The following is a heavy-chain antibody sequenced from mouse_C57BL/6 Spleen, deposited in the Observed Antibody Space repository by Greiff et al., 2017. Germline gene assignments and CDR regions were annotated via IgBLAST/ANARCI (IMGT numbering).Heavy chain of an antibody. D-gene: IGHD4-1*01. CDR2: IRSKSSNYAT. J-gene: IGHJ2*01. Sequence: EVMLVASGGGLVQPKGSLKLSCAAPCFTFNTSAMPWVRHAPGKCLEWVARIRSKSSNYATYYADSVKDRFTISRDDSQSMLYLQMNNLKTEDTAMYYCVRGNWGFDYWGQGTTLTVAS. CDR3: VRGNWGFDY. CDR1: CFTFNTSA. V-gene: IGHV10-3*01.